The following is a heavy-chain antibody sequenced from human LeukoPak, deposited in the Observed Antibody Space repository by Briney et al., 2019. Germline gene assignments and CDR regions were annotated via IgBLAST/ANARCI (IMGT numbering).Heavy chain of an antibody. D-gene: IGHD4-17*01. V-gene: IGHV3-23*01. Sequence: PGGSLRLSCAASGFTFSSYAMNWVRQAPGEGLEWVSAISVSGGSAYYADSVKGRFTISRDNSKNTLYLQMSSRRAEDTAIYYCAKTPGLGLDDGFGDQFFDYWGQGTLVTVSS. J-gene: IGHJ4*02. CDR3: AKTPGLGLDDGFGDQFFDY. CDR2: ISVSGGSA. CDR1: GFTFSSYA.